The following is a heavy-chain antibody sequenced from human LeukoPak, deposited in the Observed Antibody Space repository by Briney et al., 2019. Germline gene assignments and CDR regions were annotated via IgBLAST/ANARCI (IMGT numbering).Heavy chain of an antibody. CDR3: ASSYQLPYTDV. CDR1: GVTISSYY. J-gene: IGHJ6*01. Sequence: PSETLSLTCTASGVTISSYYWNWLRQPPGKGLEWIGDIYYSGSTNYNPSLKGRVTISVDTSKNQFSLKLSSVTAADTAVYYCASSYQLPYTDVWGQGTTVTVSS. D-gene: IGHD2-2*01. CDR2: IYYSGST. V-gene: IGHV4-59*08.